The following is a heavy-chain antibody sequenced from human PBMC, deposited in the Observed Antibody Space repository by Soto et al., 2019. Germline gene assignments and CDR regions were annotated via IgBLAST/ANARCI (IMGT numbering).Heavy chain of an antibody. CDR1: GFTFSSYG. Sequence: GGSLRLSCAASGFTFSSYGMHWVRQAPGKGLEWVAVIWYDGSNKYYADSVKGRFTISRDNSKNTLYLQMNSLRAEDTAVYYCARCRIAGTYDLYYGMDVWGQGTTVTVSS. CDR2: IWYDGSNK. J-gene: IGHJ6*02. D-gene: IGHD6-13*01. CDR3: ARCRIAGTYDLYYGMDV. V-gene: IGHV3-33*01.